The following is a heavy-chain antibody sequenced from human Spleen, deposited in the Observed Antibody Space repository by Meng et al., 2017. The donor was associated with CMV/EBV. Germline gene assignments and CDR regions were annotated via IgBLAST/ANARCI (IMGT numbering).Heavy chain of an antibody. V-gene: IGHV5-51*01. J-gene: IGHJ4*02. D-gene: IGHD4-23*01. CDR3: ARAFRGNEFDS. CDR1: GGSISSSTYY. Sequence: GGSLRLSCTVSGGSISSSTYYWGWVRQPPGKGLEWMGIIYPGDSDARYSPSFEGQVIISADKSISTTFLQWTSLKASDSAMYFCARAFRGNEFDSWGQGTLVTVSS. CDR2: IYPGDSDA.